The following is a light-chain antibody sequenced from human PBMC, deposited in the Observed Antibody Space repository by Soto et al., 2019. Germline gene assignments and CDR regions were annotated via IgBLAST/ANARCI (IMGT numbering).Light chain of an antibody. Sequence: PGERVTLSCRASQSVSSSYLTWYQQKPGQAPRLLIYGASTRATSIPARFSGGGSGTDFTLTISSLQPEDFAVYYCQQDYNLRTFGQGTKVEIK. CDR3: QQDYNLRT. J-gene: IGKJ1*01. CDR2: GAS. CDR1: QSVSSSY. V-gene: IGKV3D-7*01.